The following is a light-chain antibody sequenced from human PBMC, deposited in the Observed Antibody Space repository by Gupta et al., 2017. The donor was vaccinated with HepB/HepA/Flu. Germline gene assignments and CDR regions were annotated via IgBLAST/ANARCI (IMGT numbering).Light chain of an antibody. CDR2: SRH. V-gene: IGLV3-19*01. CDR1: SLRSYY. CDR3: SSRENKSHDHVV. J-gene: IGLJ2*01. Sequence: SSELTQDPAVSVALGQTVRITCKGDSLRSYYASWYQQKPTQAPSLLIYSRHSRPSGGPARVSCSSSGDTAAVTITGAQAEEEGVYYCSSRENKSHDHVVFGGGTKLTVL.